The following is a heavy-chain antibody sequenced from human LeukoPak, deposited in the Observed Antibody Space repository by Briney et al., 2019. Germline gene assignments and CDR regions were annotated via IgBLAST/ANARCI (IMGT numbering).Heavy chain of an antibody. V-gene: IGHV3-21*01. D-gene: IGHD2-15*01. CDR3: ARDSPRGYCSGGSCYAWFDP. CDR1: GFTFSSYS. Sequence: GGSLRLSCAASGFTFSSYSMNWVRQAPGKGLEWVSSIGSSSSYIYYADSVKGRFTISRDNAKNSLYLQMNSLRAEDTAVYYCARDSPRGYCSGGSCYAWFDPWGQGTLVTVSS. J-gene: IGHJ5*02. CDR2: IGSSSSYI.